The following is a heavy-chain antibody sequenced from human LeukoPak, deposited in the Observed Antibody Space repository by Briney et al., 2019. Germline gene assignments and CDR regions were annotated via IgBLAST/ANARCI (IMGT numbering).Heavy chain of an antibody. D-gene: IGHD6-13*01. V-gene: IGHV3-7*03. CDR1: GFTFTNSA. Sequence: GGSLRLSCAASGFTFTNSAMTWVRQAPGKGLGWVSNISHSGSEKFYVDSVKGRFTISRDNAKNSLYLQMNSLRADDTGVYYCARDSSTSGLDVWGHGTTVTVSS. J-gene: IGHJ6*01. CDR2: ISHSGSEK. CDR3: ARDSSTSGLDV.